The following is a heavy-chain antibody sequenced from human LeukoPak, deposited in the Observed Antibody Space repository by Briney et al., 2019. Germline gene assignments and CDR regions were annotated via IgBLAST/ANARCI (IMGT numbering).Heavy chain of an antibody. J-gene: IGHJ6*03. Sequence: GGSLGLSCAASGFTFSNFNMNWVRQAPGKGLEWVSCISSSGYSIYYADSVKGRFTISRDNAKNSLYLQMNSLRAEDTAVYYCARDLTDPPYYYYIDVWGKGTTVTISS. CDR2: ISSSGYSI. CDR1: GFTFSNFN. V-gene: IGHV3-21*01. CDR3: ARDLTDPPYYYYIDV.